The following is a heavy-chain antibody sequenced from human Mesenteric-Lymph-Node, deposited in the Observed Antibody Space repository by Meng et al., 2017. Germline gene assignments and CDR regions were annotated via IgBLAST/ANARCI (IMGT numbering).Heavy chain of an antibody. CDR2: IYSSGTT. J-gene: IGHJ4*02. CDR1: GGSISGYY. D-gene: IGHD6-19*01. V-gene: IGHV4-59*12. Sequence: SETLSLTCTVSGGSISGYYWSWIRQPPGKGPEWIGYIYSSGTTKYNPSLKSRVTISVDTSKNQFSLKLSSVTAADTAVYYCARDRYSSGWSLDYWGQGTLVTVSS. CDR3: ARDRYSSGWSLDY.